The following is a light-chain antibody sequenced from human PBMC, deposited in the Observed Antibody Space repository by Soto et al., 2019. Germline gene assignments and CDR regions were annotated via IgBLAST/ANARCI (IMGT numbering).Light chain of an antibody. Sequence: EIQMTQSPSSLSASVGDRVTITCRASQSISTYLHWYQQKPGKAPNLLIYAASTLQSGVPSRFSGSGSGTDFTLTISSLQPEDFATYFCQHGYSTPLTLGGGTKVDIK. V-gene: IGKV1-39*01. CDR3: QHGYSTPLT. J-gene: IGKJ4*01. CDR1: QSISTY. CDR2: AAS.